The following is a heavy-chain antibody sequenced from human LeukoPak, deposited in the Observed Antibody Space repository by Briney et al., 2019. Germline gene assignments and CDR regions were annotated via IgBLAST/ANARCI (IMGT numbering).Heavy chain of an antibody. CDR1: GFTFSSYW. V-gene: IGHV3-74*01. CDR2: INSDGSST. D-gene: IGHD5-24*01. CDR3: ARDLFLNRRDGYNWPPGY. J-gene: IGHJ4*02. Sequence: PGGSLRLSCAASGFTFSSYWMHWVRQAPGKGLVWVSRINSDGSSTSYADSVKGRFTISRDNAKNTLYLQMNSLRAEDTAVYYCARDLFLNRRDGYNWPPGYWGQGTLVTVSS.